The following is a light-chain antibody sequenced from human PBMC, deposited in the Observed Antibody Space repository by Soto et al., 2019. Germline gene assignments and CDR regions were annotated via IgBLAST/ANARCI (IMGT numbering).Light chain of an antibody. V-gene: IGLV3-9*01. CDR2: KDI. CDR1: NIGSKN. Sequence: SSELTQSLSVSVALGQTARITCGGKNIGSKNVHWYQQKPGQAPVLVIYKDINRPSGIPERFSGSNSRNTATLTISRAQAGDEADYYCQVWDSSVVFGGGTKLTVL. J-gene: IGLJ3*02. CDR3: QVWDSSVV.